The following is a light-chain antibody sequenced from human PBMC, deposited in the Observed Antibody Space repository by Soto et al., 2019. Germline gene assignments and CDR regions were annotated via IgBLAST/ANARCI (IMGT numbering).Light chain of an antibody. CDR2: DAS. CDR1: QSIGNW. Sequence: SEMTQSPSTLSASVGDRVTSTVLARQSIGNWLAWYQQKPGKAPKLLIYDASTLESGVPSRFSGSGSGTEFTLTISSLQPDDFATYYCQQYNSYSSMFGQGTKVDVK. CDR3: QQYNSYSSM. V-gene: IGKV1-5*01. J-gene: IGKJ1*01.